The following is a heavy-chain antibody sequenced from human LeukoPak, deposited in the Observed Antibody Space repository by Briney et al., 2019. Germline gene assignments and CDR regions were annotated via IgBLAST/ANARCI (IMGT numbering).Heavy chain of an antibody. D-gene: IGHD3-16*01. Sequence: ASVKVSCKASGYTFTSYDINWVRQATGQGLEWMGWMNPNSGNTGHAQKFQGRVTMTRNTSISTAYMELSSLRSEDTAVYYCARWNAVITSLDHWGQGILVAVSS. J-gene: IGHJ4*02. CDR1: GYTFTSYD. V-gene: IGHV1-8*01. CDR3: ARWNAVITSLDH. CDR2: MNPNSGNT.